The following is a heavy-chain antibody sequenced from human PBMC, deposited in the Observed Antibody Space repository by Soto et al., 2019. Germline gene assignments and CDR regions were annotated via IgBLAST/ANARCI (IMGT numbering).Heavy chain of an antibody. D-gene: IGHD1-26*01. CDR3: ASGSGDYFVLDS. V-gene: IGHV4-59*01. Sequence: QVQLQESGPGLVRPSETLSLTCNVSGGSISSYYWNWIRQPPGKGLEWVGYAHSRGTDNYNPSLKSRVAISVGGSKHQFSLWLTSVTGADTAIYFCASGSGDYFVLDSWGQGTLVTVSS. J-gene: IGHJ4*02. CDR2: AHSRGTD. CDR1: GGSISSYY.